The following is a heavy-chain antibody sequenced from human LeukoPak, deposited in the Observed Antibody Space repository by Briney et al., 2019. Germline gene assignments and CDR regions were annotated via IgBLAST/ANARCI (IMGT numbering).Heavy chain of an antibody. D-gene: IGHD3-22*01. CDR2: IYYSGST. CDR1: GGSISSYY. CDR3: ARATYYCDSSGYTFDY. V-gene: IGHV4-59*12. Sequence: SETLSLTCTVSGGSISSYYWSWIRQPPGKGLEWIGYIYYSGSTNYNPSLKSRVTISVDTSKNQFSLKLSSVTAADTAVYYCARATYYCDSSGYTFDYWGQGTLVTVSS. J-gene: IGHJ4*02.